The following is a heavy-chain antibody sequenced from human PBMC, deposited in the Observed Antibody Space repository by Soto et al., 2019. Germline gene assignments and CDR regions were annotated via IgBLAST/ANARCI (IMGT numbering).Heavy chain of an antibody. Sequence: GGSLRLSCAASGFTFSNYAIHWVRLAPDRGLEWVAIISFDGNTDSYVDSVKGRFTISRDNSKNTLYLQMNSLRDEDTAVYYCARSRNSAVADSFDFWGQGTLVTVSS. J-gene: IGHJ4*02. CDR1: GFTFSNYA. CDR3: ARSRNSAVADSFDF. D-gene: IGHD3-10*01. CDR2: ISFDGNTD. V-gene: IGHV3-30-3*01.